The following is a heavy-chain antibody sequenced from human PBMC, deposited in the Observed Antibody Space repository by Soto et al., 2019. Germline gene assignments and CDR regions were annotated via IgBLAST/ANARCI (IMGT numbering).Heavy chain of an antibody. D-gene: IGHD6-13*01. V-gene: IGHV1-18*01. CDR3: ARDLGQQLVDD. CDR1: GYSFTSYG. J-gene: IGHJ4*02. CDR2: ISAYNGNK. Sequence: ASVKASCKASGYSFTSYGISWVRQAPGQGLEWMGWISAYNGNKKYAQKLQGRVTMTTDTSTSTAYMELRSLRSDDTAVYYCARDLGQQLVDDWGQGTLVTVSS.